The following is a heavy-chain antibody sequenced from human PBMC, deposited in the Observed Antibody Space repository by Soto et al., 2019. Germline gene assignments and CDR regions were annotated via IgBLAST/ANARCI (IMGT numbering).Heavy chain of an antibody. V-gene: IGHV1-3*01. CDR3: AASPSFWQNYYYGAMDV. Sequence: ASVKVSCKASGYTFTSYAMHWVRQAPGQRLEWMGWINAGNGNTNYAQKFQDRVTITRDLSTHTIYMDFRSLKSEDTAVYYCAASPSFWQNYYYGAMDVWGQGTTVTVSS. J-gene: IGHJ6*02. CDR1: GYTFTSYA. CDR2: INAGNGNT.